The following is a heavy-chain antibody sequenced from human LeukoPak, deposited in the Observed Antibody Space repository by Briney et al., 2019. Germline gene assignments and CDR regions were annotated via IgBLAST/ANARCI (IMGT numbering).Heavy chain of an antibody. Sequence: GGSLRLSCAASGFTFSSYAMSWVRQAPGKGLEWVAGISGSGGKTNYADSVKGRFTISRDNPKNTLYLQMSSLRVEDTAVYFCAKRGVVIRVFLVGFHKEAYYFDSWGQGALVTVSS. J-gene: IGHJ4*02. CDR3: AKRGVVIRVFLVGFHKEAYYFDS. D-gene: IGHD3-10*01. V-gene: IGHV3-23*01. CDR1: GFTFSSYA. CDR2: ISGSGGKT.